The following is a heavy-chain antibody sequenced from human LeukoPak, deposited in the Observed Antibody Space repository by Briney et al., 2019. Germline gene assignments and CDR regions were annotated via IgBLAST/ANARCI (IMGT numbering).Heavy chain of an antibody. CDR1: GFTFSSHW. CDR2: INSEGSST. D-gene: IGHD2-15*01. V-gene: IGHV3-74*01. Sequence: GGSLRLSCAASGFTFSSHWMHWVRQVPGKGLVWVSCINSEGSSTNYADSVKGRFTISRDNAKNTLFLQMNSLRAEDRAVYYCARDSRDCRGGSCYPDYWGQGTLVTVSS. J-gene: IGHJ4*02. CDR3: ARDSRDCRGGSCYPDY.